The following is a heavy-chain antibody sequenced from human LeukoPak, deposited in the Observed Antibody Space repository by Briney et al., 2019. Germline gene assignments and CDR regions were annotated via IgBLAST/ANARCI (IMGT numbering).Heavy chain of an antibody. Sequence: GGSLRLSCAASGFTFSNAWMSWVRQAPGKGLEWVGRIKSKTDGGTTDYAAPVKGRFTISRDDSKSTLYLQMNSLKTDDTAVYYCATGTRRDRFDYWGQGTLVTVSS. J-gene: IGHJ4*02. CDR3: ATGTRRDRFDY. V-gene: IGHV3-15*01. CDR1: GFTFSNAW. CDR2: IKSKTDGGTT. D-gene: IGHD5-24*01.